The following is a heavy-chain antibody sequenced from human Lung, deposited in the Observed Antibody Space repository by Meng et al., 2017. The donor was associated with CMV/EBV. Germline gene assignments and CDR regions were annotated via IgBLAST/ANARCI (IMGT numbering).Heavy chain of an antibody. D-gene: IGHD2-2*01. Sequence: SXTLSLXCAVYGGSFSGYYWSWIRQPPGKGLEWIGEINHSGSTNYNPSLKSRVTISVDTSKNQFSLKLSSVTAADPAVYDCARGRPKAVPAGGYFDYWGQGXLVTVSS. CDR1: GGSFSGYY. J-gene: IGHJ4*02. CDR3: ARGRPKAVPAGGYFDY. V-gene: IGHV4-34*01. CDR2: INHSGST.